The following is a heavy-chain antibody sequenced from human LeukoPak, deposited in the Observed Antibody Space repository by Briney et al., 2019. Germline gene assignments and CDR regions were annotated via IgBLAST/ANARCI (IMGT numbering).Heavy chain of an antibody. CDR3: ARRPWGHSSSYNWFDP. CDR2: INPSGGST. V-gene: IGHV1-46*01. J-gene: IGHJ5*02. Sequence: GASVKVSCKASGYTFTSYYMHWVRQAPGQGLEWMGIINPSGGSTSYAQKFQGRVTMTRDMSTSTVYMELSSLRSEDTAVYYCARRPWGHSSSYNWFDPWGQGTLVTVSS. D-gene: IGHD6-13*01. CDR1: GYTFTSYY.